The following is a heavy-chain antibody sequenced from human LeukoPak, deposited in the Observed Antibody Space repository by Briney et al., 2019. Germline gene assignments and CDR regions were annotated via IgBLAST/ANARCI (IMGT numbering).Heavy chain of an antibody. CDR3: ARDHYHKVHSVMVTAPDY. V-gene: IGHV1-46*01. J-gene: IGHJ4*02. Sequence: ASVKVSRKASGYTFTSYYMHWVRQAPGEGLEWMGIINPTGVSTSYAQKFQGRVTMTRDTSTSTVYMELSSLRSEGTAVYYCARDHYHKVHSVMVTAPDYWGQGTLVIVSS. CDR2: INPTGVST. CDR1: GYTFTSYY. D-gene: IGHD2-21*02.